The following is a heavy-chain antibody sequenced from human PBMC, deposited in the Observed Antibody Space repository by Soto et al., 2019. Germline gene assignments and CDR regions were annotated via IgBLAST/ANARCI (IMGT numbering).Heavy chain of an antibody. CDR3: ARDSSWSCDY. CDR1: GFTFSSYS. CDR2: ISSSSSTI. V-gene: IGHV3-48*02. D-gene: IGHD6-13*01. Sequence: EVPLVESGGGLVQPGGSLRLSCAASGFTFSSYSMNWFRQAPGKGLEWVSYISSSSSTIYYPDSVKGRFTISRDNAKNSLFLHMNSLRDEDTAVYYCARDSSWSCDYWGQGTLGTVSS. J-gene: IGHJ4*02.